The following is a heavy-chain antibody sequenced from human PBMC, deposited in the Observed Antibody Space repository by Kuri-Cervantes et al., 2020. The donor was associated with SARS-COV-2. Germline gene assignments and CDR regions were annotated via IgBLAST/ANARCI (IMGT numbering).Heavy chain of an antibody. J-gene: IGHJ4*02. CDR1: GYTFTSYG. V-gene: IGHV1-18*01. Sequence: ASVKVSCKASGYTFTSYGISWVRQAPGQGLEWMGWISAYNGNTNYAQILQGRVTMTTDTSTSTAYMELRGLRSFDTAVYCCARSHTLYGGNSSPWDYWGQGTLVTVSS. D-gene: IGHD4-23*01. CDR3: ARSHTLYGGNSSPWDY. CDR2: ISAYNGNT.